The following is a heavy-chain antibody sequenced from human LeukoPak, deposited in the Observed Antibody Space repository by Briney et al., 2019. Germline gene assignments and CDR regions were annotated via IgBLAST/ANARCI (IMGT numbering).Heavy chain of an antibody. V-gene: IGHV4-30-4*01. CDR2: IYYSGST. CDR3: ARGPRNDP. J-gene: IGHJ5*02. CDR1: GVSISSGDKY. Sequence: SQTLSLTCNVSGVSISSGDKYWSWLRQPPGKGLEWIGYIYYSGSTYYNPSLKSRLTISVDTSENQFSLHLTSVTAADTAVYFCARGPRNDPWGQGTLVTVSS. D-gene: IGHD1-14*01.